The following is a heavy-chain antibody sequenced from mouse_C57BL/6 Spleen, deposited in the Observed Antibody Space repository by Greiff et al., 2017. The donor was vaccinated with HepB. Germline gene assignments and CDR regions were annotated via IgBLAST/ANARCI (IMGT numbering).Heavy chain of an antibody. CDR2: IWRGGST. V-gene: IGHV2-5*01. CDR3: AKNPYYYGSSPYAMDY. J-gene: IGHJ4*01. CDR1: GFSLTSYG. Sequence: QVHVKQSGPGLVQPSQSLSITCTVSGFSLTSYGVHWVRQSPGKGLEWLGVIWRGGSTDYNAAFMSRLSITKDNSKSQVFFKMNSLQADDTAIYYCAKNPYYYGSSPYAMDYWGQGTSVTVSS. D-gene: IGHD1-1*01.